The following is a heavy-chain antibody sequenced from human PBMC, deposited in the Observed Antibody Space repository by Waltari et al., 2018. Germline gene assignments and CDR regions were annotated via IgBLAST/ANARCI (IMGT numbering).Heavy chain of an antibody. CDR2: IYHSGST. J-gene: IGHJ5*02. D-gene: IGHD3-16*01. CDR3: ARHGGDGYNHGGVYNWFDP. V-gene: IGHV4-38-2*01. Sequence: QVQLQESGPGLVKPSETLSLTCAVSGYSISSGYYWGWIRQPPGTGLEWIGRIYHSGSTYCNPSLKSRVTISVDTSKNQFSLKLCSVTAADTAVYYCARHGGDGYNHGGVYNWFDPWGQGTLVTVSS. CDR1: GYSISSGYY.